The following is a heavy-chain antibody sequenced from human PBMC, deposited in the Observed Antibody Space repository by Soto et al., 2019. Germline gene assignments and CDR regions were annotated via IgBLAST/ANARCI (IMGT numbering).Heavy chain of an antibody. CDR2: INSNSGGT. V-gene: IGHV1-2*04. J-gene: IGHJ4*02. D-gene: IGHD5-12*01. CDR3: ARITDGYADY. Sequence: ASVKVSCKASGYTFTGYYMHWVRQAPGQGLEWMGWINSNSGGTNYAQKFQGWVTMTRDTSINTAYMELRRLKSDDTAIYYCARITDGYADYWGQGTLVTVSS. CDR1: GYTFTGYY.